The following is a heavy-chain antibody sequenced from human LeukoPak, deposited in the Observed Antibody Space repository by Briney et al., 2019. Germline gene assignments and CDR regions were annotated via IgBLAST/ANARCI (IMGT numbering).Heavy chain of an antibody. J-gene: IGHJ4*02. CDR3: STGGGVLRFL. Sequence: GGSLRLSCAASGINFSNAWLTWVRQAPGKGLEWVGRIKSKKDGEITDYAAPVKGRFTISRDDSKDTLYLEMISLKTEDTAVYYCSTGGGVLRFLGGQGTLVTVPS. D-gene: IGHD3-3*01. V-gene: IGHV3-15*01. CDR1: GINFSNAW. CDR2: IKSKKDGEIT.